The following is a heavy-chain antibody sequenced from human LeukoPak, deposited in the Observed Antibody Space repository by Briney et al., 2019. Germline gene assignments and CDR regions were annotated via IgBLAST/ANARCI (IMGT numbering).Heavy chain of an antibody. CDR2: ISGSSSFT. Sequence: PGGSLRLSCAASGFTFSDYYMSWIRQAPGKGLEWVSYISGSSSFTKYADSVKGRFTISRDNAKDSLYLQMSSLRAEDTAVYYCARESPHCSGVSCFFDYWGQGTLVTVSS. V-gene: IGHV3-11*05. J-gene: IGHJ4*02. D-gene: IGHD2-15*01. CDR1: GFTFSDYY. CDR3: ARESPHCSGVSCFFDY.